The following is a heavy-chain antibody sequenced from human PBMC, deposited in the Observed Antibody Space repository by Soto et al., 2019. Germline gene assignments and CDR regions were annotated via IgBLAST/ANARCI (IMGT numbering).Heavy chain of an antibody. J-gene: IGHJ6*02. CDR2: ISSSSSTI. CDR3: ARGMGKRYDFWSGPYYYGTDV. Sequence: PGGSLRLSCAASGFTFSSYSMNWVRQAPGKGLEWVSYISSSSSTIYYADSVKGRFTISRDNAKNSLYLQMNSLRDEDTAVYYCARGMGKRYDFWSGPYYYGTDVWGQGTTVTVSS. V-gene: IGHV3-48*02. D-gene: IGHD3-3*01. CDR1: GFTFSSYS.